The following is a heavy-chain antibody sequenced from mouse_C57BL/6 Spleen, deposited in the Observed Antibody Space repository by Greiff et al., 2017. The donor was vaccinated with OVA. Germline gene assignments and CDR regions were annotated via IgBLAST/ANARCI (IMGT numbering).Heavy chain of an antibody. CDR1: GFNIKDYY. CDR3: ARDYGGYAMDY. J-gene: IGHJ4*01. D-gene: IGHD1-1*01. CDR2: IDPEDGET. V-gene: IGHV14-2*01. Sequence: EVQLQQSGAELVKPGASVTLSCTASGFNIKDYYMHWVKQRTEQGLEWIGRIDPEDGETKSAPKFQGKATITADPSSTTAYPQLSSLTSEDTAVYYCARDYGGYAMDYWGQGTSVTVSS.